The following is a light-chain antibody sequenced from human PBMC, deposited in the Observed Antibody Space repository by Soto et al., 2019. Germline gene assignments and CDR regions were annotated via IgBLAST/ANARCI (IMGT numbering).Light chain of an antibody. V-gene: IGKV3-15*01. CDR1: QSISSN. Sequence: EIVMTQSPVTLSVSPGERVTLFCRASQSISSNLAWYQQKPAQVPRLLISGVSTRATGISARFSGSGSGTEFTLTISSLQSDDVAVYYCQQYNKWPGTFGQGTKGE. CDR2: GVS. J-gene: IGKJ1*01. CDR3: QQYNKWPGT.